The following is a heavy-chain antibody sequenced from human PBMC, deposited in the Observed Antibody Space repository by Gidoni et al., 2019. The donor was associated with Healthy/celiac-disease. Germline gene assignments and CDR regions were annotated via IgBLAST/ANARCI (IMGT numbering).Heavy chain of an antibody. CDR3: ARQDCSGGSCYSVFGFDY. D-gene: IGHD2-15*01. CDR2: IYYSGST. J-gene: IGHJ4*02. Sequence: QLQLQESGPGLVKPSETLSLTCTVSGGSISSSRYYWGWIRQPPGKGLEWIGSIYYSGSTYYNPSLKSRVTISVDTSKNQFSLKLSSVTAADTAVYYCARQDCSGGSCYSVFGFDYWGQGTLVTVSS. V-gene: IGHV4-39*01. CDR1: GGSISSSRYY.